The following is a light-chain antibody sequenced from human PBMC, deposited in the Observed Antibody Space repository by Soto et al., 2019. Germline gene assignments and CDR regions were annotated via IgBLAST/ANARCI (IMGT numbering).Light chain of an antibody. V-gene: IGKV4-1*01. J-gene: IGKJ4*01. Sequence: DIVVTKSPDSLAVSLGERATINCTSSQTVFYIFNNNNCLAWYQQKSGQPPELLIKWASTREFGVPDRFSGSGSGTHFTLTISSLQAEDVAVYYCQQYYSTPLTFGGGTKVEIK. CDR2: WAS. CDR1: QTVFYIFNNNNC. CDR3: QQYYSTPLT.